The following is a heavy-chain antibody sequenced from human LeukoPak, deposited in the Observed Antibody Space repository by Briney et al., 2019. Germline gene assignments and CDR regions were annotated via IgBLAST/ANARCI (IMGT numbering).Heavy chain of an antibody. CDR1: GFTFSSYW. D-gene: IGHD3-10*01. CDR3: ARDYSSYHSLWFGESPDY. J-gene: IGHJ4*02. CDR2: INSDGSRT. Sequence: GGSLRLSCAASGFTFSSYWMHWVRQAPGKGLVWVSRINSDGSRTTYADSVKGRFTISRDNAKNTLYLQMNSLRAEDTAVYYCARDYSSYHSLWFGESPDYWGQGTLVTVSS. V-gene: IGHV3-74*01.